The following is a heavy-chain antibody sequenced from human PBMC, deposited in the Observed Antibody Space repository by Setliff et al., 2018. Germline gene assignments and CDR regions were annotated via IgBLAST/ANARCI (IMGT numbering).Heavy chain of an antibody. CDR2: FDPEDGET. V-gene: IGHV1-24*01. J-gene: IGHJ6*03. CDR1: GYTLTELS. D-gene: IGHD3-3*01. Sequence: ASVKVSCKVSGYTLTELSMHWVRQASGKGLEWMGGFDPEDGETIYEQKFQGRVPITADKSTSTAYMELSSLRSEDTAVYYYAREPPHDVWSGSYGRGGYYYMDVWGKGTTVTVSS. CDR3: AREPPHDVWSGSYGRGGYYYMDV.